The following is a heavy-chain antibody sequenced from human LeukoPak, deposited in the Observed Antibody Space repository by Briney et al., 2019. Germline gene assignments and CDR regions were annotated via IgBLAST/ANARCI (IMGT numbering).Heavy chain of an antibody. CDR1: GFTVSSNY. V-gene: IGHV3-53*01. D-gene: IGHD5-18*01. J-gene: IGHJ4*02. CDR3: ARDLGYSYGIY. Sequence: GSLRLSCAASGFTVSSNYMIWVRQAPGKGLEWVSVIYSGGSTYYADSVKGRFTISRDNSKNTLYLQMNSLRAEDTAVYYCARDLGYSYGIYWGQGTLVTVSS. CDR2: IYSGGST.